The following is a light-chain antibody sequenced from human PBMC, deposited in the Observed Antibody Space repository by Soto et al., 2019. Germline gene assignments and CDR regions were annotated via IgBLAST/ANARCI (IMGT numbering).Light chain of an antibody. CDR3: QQYHSTPVT. V-gene: IGKV4-1*01. J-gene: IGKJ5*01. Sequence: ATINYKSSQSLLSNSNKKNYLAWHQQKPGQPPKLLIYWASTRESGVPDRFSGSGSATDFTLTINSLQAEDVAVYYCQQYHSTPVTFGQGTRLEIK. CDR1: QSLLSNSNKKNY. CDR2: WAS.